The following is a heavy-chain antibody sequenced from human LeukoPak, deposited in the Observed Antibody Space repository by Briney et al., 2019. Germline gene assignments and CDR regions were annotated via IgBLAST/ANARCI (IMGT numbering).Heavy chain of an antibody. CDR1: GFTFSSYW. Sequence: PGGSLRLSCAASGFTFSSYWMHWVRQAPGKGLVWVSRIDNDGRGTSYADSVKGRFTISRDNAKNTLYLQMNSLRAEDTAVYYCARDGSGSYYKRLLYFQHWGQGTLVTVSS. D-gene: IGHD3-10*01. CDR3: ARDGSGSYYKRLLYFQH. V-gene: IGHV3-74*01. J-gene: IGHJ1*01. CDR2: IDNDGRGT.